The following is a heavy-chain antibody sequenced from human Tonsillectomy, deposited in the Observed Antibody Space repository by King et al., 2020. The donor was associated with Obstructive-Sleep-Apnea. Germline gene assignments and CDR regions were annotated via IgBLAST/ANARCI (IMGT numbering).Heavy chain of an antibody. D-gene: IGHD6-19*01. CDR2: IKQDGSEK. CDR3: ARLGVPGIGFDY. CDR1: GFTFSTYW. Sequence: VQLVESGGGLVQPGGSLRLSCAASGFTFSTYWMSWVRQAPGKGLEWVANIKQDGSEKYYVDSVKGLFTISRDNAKNSQYLQMNSLRAEDTAVYYCARLGVPGIGFDYWGQGTLVTVSS. V-gene: IGHV3-7*01. J-gene: IGHJ4*02.